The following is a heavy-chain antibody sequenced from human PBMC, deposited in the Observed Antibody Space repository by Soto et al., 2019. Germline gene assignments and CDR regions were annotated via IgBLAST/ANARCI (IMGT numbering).Heavy chain of an antibody. CDR3: ARVQPSYYAMDV. J-gene: IGHJ6*02. V-gene: IGHV3-30*03. Sequence: GGSLRLSCAASRFTFSNYGMHWVRQTPGKGLEWVAVISYDGSNKYYADSVKGRFTISRDNSKNTLYLQMNSLRAEDTAVYYCARVQPSYYAMDVWGQGTTVTVSS. CDR1: RFTFSNYG. CDR2: ISYDGSNK.